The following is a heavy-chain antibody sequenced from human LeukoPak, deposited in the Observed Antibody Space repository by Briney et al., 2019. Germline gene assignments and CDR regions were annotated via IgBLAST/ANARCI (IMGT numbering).Heavy chain of an antibody. Sequence: GESLKISCAASGFTFSTYSMNWVRQAPGKGLEWVSSITSSSSYIYYADSVKGRFTISRDNAKNSLYLQMNSLTADDTALYYCASLSTSPSIGDYWGQGTLVTVSS. CDR3: ASLSTSPSIGDY. CDR2: ITSSSSYI. J-gene: IGHJ4*02. V-gene: IGHV3-21*01. CDR1: GFTFSTYS. D-gene: IGHD2/OR15-2a*01.